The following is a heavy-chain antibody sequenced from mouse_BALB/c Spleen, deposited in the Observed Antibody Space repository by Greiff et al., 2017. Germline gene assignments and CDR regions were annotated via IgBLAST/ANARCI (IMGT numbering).Heavy chain of an antibody. J-gene: IGHJ4*01. CDR2: ISSGGSYT. Sequence: DVKLVESGGGLVKPGGSLKLSCAASGFTFSSYAMSWVRQTPEKRLEWVATISSGGSYTYYPDSVKGRFTISRDNAKNTLYLQMSSLRSEDTAMYYCARPYYGRAMDYWGQGTSVTVSS. CDR3: ARPYYGRAMDY. V-gene: IGHV5-9-3*01. D-gene: IGHD2-10*01. CDR1: GFTFSSYA.